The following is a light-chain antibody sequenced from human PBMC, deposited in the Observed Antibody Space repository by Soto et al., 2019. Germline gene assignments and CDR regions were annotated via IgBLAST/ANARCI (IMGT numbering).Light chain of an antibody. CDR2: AAS. CDR3: QQYGNSPLYT. V-gene: IGKV3-20*01. CDR1: QSVSSSY. Sequence: EIVLTQSPGTLALAPGETATLSCRASQSVSSSYLAWYQQKPGQPPRLLIYAASSRATGIPDRFSGGGSGTDFTLTISRLEPEDFAVYYCQQYGNSPLYTFGQGTKVEIK. J-gene: IGKJ2*01.